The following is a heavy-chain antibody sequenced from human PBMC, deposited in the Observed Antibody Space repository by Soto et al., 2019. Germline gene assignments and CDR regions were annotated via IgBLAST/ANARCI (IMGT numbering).Heavy chain of an antibody. CDR3: ARDLGPNSSGFADY. V-gene: IGHV3-11*01. D-gene: IGHD6-19*01. J-gene: IGHJ4*02. CDR2: ISSSGSPI. Sequence: GGSLRLSCAASGFTFSDYYMSWIRQAPGKGLEWVSYISSSGSPIYYADSVKGRFTISRDNAKNPLYLQMNSLRAEDTAVYYCARDLGPNSSGFADYWGQGTLVTVSS. CDR1: GFTFSDYY.